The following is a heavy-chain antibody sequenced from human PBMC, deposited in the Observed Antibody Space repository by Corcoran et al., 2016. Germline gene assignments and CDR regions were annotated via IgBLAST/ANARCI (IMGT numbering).Heavy chain of an antibody. CDR3: AREYCSSTSCSRPDYGMDV. CDR2: IIPIFGTA. D-gene: IGHD2-2*01. V-gene: IGHV1-69*01. Sequence: QVQLVQSGAEVKKPGSSVKVSCKASGGTFSSYAISWVRQAPGQGLEWMGGIIPIFGTANYAQKFQGRVTITADESTSTAYMELSSLRSEDTAVYYCAREYCSSTSCSRPDYGMDVWGQGTTVTVSS. J-gene: IGHJ6*02. CDR1: GGTFSSYA.